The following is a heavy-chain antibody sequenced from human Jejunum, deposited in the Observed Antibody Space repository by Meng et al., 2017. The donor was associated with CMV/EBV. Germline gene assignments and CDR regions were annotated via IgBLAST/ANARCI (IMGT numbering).Heavy chain of an antibody. CDR3: AKDGGSYLDYYFDY. J-gene: IGHJ4*02. CDR2: INPNTGDT. CDR1: EYTFTDYY. Sequence: SEYTFTDYYMQWVRQAPGQGLEWMGWINPNTGDTNYAQKFQGRVTMTRDMSINTVYMELTRPRSDDTAVYYCAKDGGSYLDYYFDYWGQGTLVTVSS. V-gene: IGHV1-2*02. D-gene: IGHD1-26*01.